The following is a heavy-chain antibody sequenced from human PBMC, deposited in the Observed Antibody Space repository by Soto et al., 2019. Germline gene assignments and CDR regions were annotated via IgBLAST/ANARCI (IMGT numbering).Heavy chain of an antibody. CDR1: GFTFSSYG. Sequence: QVQLVESGGDVVQPGRSLRLSCAASGFTFSSYGMHWVRQAPGKGLEWVAVISYDGSVKYYADSVKGRFTISRDNSKNTLYLQRNSLRAEDTAVYYCAGEVASGYWGQGTLVTVSS. D-gene: IGHD2-21*01. V-gene: IGHV3-30*03. CDR2: ISYDGSVK. J-gene: IGHJ4*02. CDR3: AGEVASGY.